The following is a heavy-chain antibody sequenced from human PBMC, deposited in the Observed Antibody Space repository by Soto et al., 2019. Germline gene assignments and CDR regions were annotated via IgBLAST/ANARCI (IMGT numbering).Heavy chain of an antibody. D-gene: IGHD3-9*01. CDR3: ARVSDILTDAFDI. Sequence: EVQLVESGGGLVKPGGSLRLSCAASGFTFSSYSMNWVRQAPGKGLEWVSSISSSSSYIYYADSVKGRFTISRDNAKNSLYLQMNSLRAEDTAVYYCARVSDILTDAFDIWGQGTMVTVSS. CDR2: ISSSSSYI. V-gene: IGHV3-21*01. CDR1: GFTFSSYS. J-gene: IGHJ3*02.